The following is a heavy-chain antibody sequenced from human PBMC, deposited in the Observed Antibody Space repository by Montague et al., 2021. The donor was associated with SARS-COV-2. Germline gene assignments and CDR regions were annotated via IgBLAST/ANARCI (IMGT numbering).Heavy chain of an antibody. CDR3: ASQTLGITIFGVVNGRWFDP. CDR1: GGSISSSSYY. D-gene: IGHD3-3*01. CDR2: IYYSGST. V-gene: IGHV4-39*01. Sequence: SETLSLTCTVSGGSISSSSYYWGWIRQPPGKGLEWVGYIYYSGSTYYXPSLKSRVTISVDTSKNQFSLKLSSVTAADTAVYYCASQTLGITIFGVVNGRWFDPWGQGTLVTVSS. J-gene: IGHJ5*02.